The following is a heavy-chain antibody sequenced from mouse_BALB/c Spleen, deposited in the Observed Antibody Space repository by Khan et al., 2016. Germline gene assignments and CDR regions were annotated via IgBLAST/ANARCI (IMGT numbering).Heavy chain of an antibody. CDR2: INPRSSYT. V-gene: IGHV1-4*01. CDR3: AWRTTGYAMHY. D-gene: IGHD2-14*01. J-gene: IGHJ4*01. CDR1: GYTFTSNT. Sequence: QVQLQQSGAELARPGASVKMSCKASGYTFTSNTMHWVKQRPGQGLEWIGYINPRSSYTNYNQKLKDKATLTADKSSSTAYMQLSSLTTEDPAVYYWAWRTTGYAMHYWGQGTSVTVSS.